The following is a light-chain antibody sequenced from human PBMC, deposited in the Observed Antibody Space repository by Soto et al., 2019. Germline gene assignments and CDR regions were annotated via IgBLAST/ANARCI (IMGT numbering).Light chain of an antibody. V-gene: IGKV1-39*01. CDR1: QTINNY. J-gene: IGKJ4*01. CDR3: QQCSSTDLT. CDR2: AAS. Sequence: DVPMTQSPSSLSASVGDRVTITCRASQTINNYLNWYQQKPGKAPKLLIYAASSLQGGVPSRFSGSGSGTDFTLTISSLLREDYAIFYCQQCSSTDLTFGGGTK.